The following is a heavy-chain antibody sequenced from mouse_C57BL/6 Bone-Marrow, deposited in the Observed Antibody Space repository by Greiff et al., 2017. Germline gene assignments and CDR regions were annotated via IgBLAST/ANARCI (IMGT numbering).Heavy chain of an antibody. D-gene: IGHD1-1*01. CDR3: TRGDYYGSSPHY. CDR2: ISSGGDYI. J-gene: IGHJ2*01. V-gene: IGHV5-9-1*02. Sequence: EVKLMESGEGLVKPGGSLKLSCAASGFTFSSYAMSWVRQTPEKRLEWVAYISSGGDYIYYADTVKGRFTISRDNARNTLYLQMSSLKSEDTAMYYCTRGDYYGSSPHYWGQGTTLTVSS. CDR1: GFTFSSYA.